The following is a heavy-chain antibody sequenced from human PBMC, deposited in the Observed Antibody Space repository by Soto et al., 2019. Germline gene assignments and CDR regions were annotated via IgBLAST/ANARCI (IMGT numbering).Heavy chain of an antibody. Sequence: GGSLRLSCAASGFTFSSYSMNWVRQAPGKGLEWVSSISSSSSYIYYADSVKGRFTISRDNAKNQRYLQMNSLRAEDTAGYYCARDRSGMGFGEKNWFDPWGQGTLVTVSS. D-gene: IGHD3-10*01. CDR2: ISSSSSYI. CDR3: ARDRSGMGFGEKNWFDP. CDR1: GFTFSSYS. J-gene: IGHJ5*02. V-gene: IGHV3-21*01.